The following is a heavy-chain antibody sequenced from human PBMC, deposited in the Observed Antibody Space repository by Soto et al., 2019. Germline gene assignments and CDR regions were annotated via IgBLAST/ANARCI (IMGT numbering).Heavy chain of an antibody. CDR3: ARRALRSSGWLYYYYYGMDV. CDR2: INHSGST. Sequence: SETLSLTCAVYGGSFSGYYWSWIRQPPGKGLEWIGEINHSGSTNYNPSLKSRVTISVDTSKNQFSLKLSSVTAADTAVYYCARRALRSSGWLYYYYYGMDVWGQGTTVTVSS. D-gene: IGHD6-19*01. V-gene: IGHV4-34*01. J-gene: IGHJ6*02. CDR1: GGSFSGYY.